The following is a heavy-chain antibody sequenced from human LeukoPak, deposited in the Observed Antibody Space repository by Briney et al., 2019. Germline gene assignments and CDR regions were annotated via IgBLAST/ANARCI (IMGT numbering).Heavy chain of an antibody. CDR1: GGSISSGDYY. CDR2: IYYSGST. CDR3: ASRGRYWFDP. V-gene: IGHV4-30-4*08. J-gene: IGHJ5*02. Sequence: SQTLSLTCTVSGGSISSGDYYWSWIRQPPGKGLEWIGYIYYSGSTHYNPSLKSRVTISVDTSKNQFSLKLSSVTAADTAMYYCASRGRYWFDPWGQGTLVTVSS.